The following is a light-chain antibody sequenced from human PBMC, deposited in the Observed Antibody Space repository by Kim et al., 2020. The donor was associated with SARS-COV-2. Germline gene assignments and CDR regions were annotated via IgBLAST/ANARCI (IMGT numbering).Light chain of an antibody. V-gene: IGLV3-1*01. J-gene: IGLJ2*01. CDR1: KLGDKY. Sequence: SYELTQPPSVSVSPGQTATITCSGDKLGDKYVCWYHQKPGQSPVLVIYEDTKRPSGIPERFSASSSGNTATLTISGTQTIDEADYYCQAWDSTTGVFGGGTQLTVL. CDR2: EDT. CDR3: QAWDSTTGV.